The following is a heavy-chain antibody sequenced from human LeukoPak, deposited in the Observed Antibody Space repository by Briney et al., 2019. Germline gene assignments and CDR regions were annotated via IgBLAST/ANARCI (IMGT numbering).Heavy chain of an antibody. J-gene: IGHJ4*02. V-gene: IGHV3-23*01. D-gene: IGHD2-21*02. CDR3: ANAGGDSRPHDY. Sequence: TGGSLRLSCAASGFTFSSYAMSWVRQAPGKGPEWVSAISGSGYITSYADAVKGRFSISRDNSKNTLSLQMNSLRAEDAAVYYCANAGGDSRPHDYWGQGTLVSVSS. CDR2: ISGSGYIT. CDR1: GFTFSSYA.